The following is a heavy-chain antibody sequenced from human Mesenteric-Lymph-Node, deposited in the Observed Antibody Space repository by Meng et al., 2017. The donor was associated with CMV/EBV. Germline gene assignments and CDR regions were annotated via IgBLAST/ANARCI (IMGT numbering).Heavy chain of an antibody. CDR2: IYASEST. Sequence: SETLSLTCTVSGGSVNSGSYYWGWIRQPPGKGLEWIGYIYASESTHYNPSLKSRVTISLDLSKNQFSLNLKSVTAADTALYYCARGGYFVYFSSPDLFDIWGQGTMVTVSS. J-gene: IGHJ3*02. CDR3: ARGGYFVYFSSPDLFDI. V-gene: IGHV4-61*01. D-gene: IGHD5/OR15-5a*01. CDR1: GGSVNSGSYY.